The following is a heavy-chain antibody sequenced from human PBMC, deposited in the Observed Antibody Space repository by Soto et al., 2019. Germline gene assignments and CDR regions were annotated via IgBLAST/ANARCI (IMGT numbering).Heavy chain of an antibody. CDR3: ARQMRGPIPHFGCLSPVTS. D-gene: IGHD3-9*01. Sequence: QLRLQESGPGLVKPSGTLSLTCTVSGDSVTSDDSYWGWIRRPPGQGLEWIGTISHTGETFYNPHLNTRLTMSLDASKYPFSLKLASMTAADAGVFFFARQMRGPIPHFGCLSPVTSWGQGSLVTVSS. CDR1: GDSVTSDDSY. V-gene: IGHV4-39*01. CDR2: ISHTGET. J-gene: IGHJ5*02.